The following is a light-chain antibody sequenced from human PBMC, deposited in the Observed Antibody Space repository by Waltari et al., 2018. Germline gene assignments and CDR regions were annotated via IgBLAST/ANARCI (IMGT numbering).Light chain of an antibody. CDR2: EAS. V-gene: IGKV1-33*01. Sequence: DSQMTQSPCSLSASGGDRVTSTCQASQGVSNFLHGYQQKLGKGPKLLIYEASTLKTVVPSRFSGSASVTHFSFTISGLQPEDVGTYYCQQYDNLPPPSGGGTTVEIK. CDR3: QQYDNLPPP. J-gene: IGKJ4*01. CDR1: QGVSNF.